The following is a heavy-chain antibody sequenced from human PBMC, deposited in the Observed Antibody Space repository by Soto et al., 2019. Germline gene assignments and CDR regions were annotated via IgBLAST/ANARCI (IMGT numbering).Heavy chain of an antibody. CDR2: ISDDGSQK. J-gene: IGHJ4*02. CDR3: AKEAPGGWHFFDT. CDR1: GFTFRTYG. D-gene: IGHD6-19*01. V-gene: IGHV3-30*18. Sequence: ALKLSCAASGFTFRTYGMHWVRQAPGKGLEWVAFISDDGSQKYYGDSVKGRFTISRDNSKNTLSLRMISLRTEDTSVYYCAKEAPGGWHFFDTWGQGTLVPVSS.